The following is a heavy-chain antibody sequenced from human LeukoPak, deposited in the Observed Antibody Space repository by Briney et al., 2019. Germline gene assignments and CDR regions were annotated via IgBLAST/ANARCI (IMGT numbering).Heavy chain of an antibody. Sequence: SETLSLTCTVSGYSISSGYYWGWIRQPPGKGLEWIGSIYHSGSTYYTPSLKSRVIILFDTAKNHFSLNLSSVTAADTAVYYCARSDGYGLVGIWGQGTMVTVSS. J-gene: IGHJ3*02. V-gene: IGHV4-38-2*02. CDR1: GYSISSGYY. CDR3: ARSDGYGLVGI. D-gene: IGHD3-10*01. CDR2: IYHSGST.